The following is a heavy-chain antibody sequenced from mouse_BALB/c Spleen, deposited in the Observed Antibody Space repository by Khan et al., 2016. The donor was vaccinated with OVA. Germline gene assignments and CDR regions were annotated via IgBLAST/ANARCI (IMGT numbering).Heavy chain of an antibody. CDR3: ARENYYEYAMDY. D-gene: IGHD1-1*01. CDR2: KRYSGST. CDR1: GYSITSNYV. Sequence: EVQLQESGPGLVKPSQSLSLTCTVTGYSITSNYVWYWIRQLPGNQLEWMGYKRYSGSTSYNPSLKSRITITRDKSTNKFFLQLNSVTTEDAATYYCARENYYEYAMDYWGQGTSVTVSS. J-gene: IGHJ4*01. V-gene: IGHV3-2*02.